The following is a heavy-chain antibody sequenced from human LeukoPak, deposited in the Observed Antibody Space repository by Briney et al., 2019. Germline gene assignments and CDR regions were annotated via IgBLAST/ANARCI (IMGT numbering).Heavy chain of an antibody. D-gene: IGHD5-18*01. Sequence: SVKVSCKASGYTFTGYYMHWVRQAPGQGLEWMGGIIPIFGTANYAQKFQGRVTITADESTSTAYMELSSLRSEDTAVYYCASDTAMVSDAFDIWGQGTMVTVSS. CDR3: ASDTAMVSDAFDI. V-gene: IGHV1-69*13. CDR1: GYTFTGYY. J-gene: IGHJ3*02. CDR2: IIPIFGTA.